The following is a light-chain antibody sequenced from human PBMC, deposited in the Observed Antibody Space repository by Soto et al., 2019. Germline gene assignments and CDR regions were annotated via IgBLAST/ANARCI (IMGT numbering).Light chain of an antibody. CDR3: SSYTSSSTLLNV. Sequence: QSALTQPASVSGSPGQSITISCTGTSSDVGGYNYVSWYQQHPGKAPKLMIYDVSNRPSGVSNRFSGSKSGNTASLTISGLQAEDEADYYCSSYTSSSTLLNVFGTGTQLTAL. J-gene: IGLJ1*01. CDR2: DVS. CDR1: SSDVGGYNY. V-gene: IGLV2-14*01.